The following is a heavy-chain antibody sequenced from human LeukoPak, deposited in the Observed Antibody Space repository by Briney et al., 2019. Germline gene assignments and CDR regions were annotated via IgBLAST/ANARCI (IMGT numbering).Heavy chain of an antibody. J-gene: IGHJ3*02. CDR3: AGEAGGGYARAFDI. Sequence: SETLSLTCIVSGGSISSYSWTWIRQPAGEGLEWIGRIYTSGTTNYEPSLKSRVTMSVDTSKSQCSLKLSSVTAADTAVYYCAGEAGGGYARAFDIWGQGTMVTVSS. CDR2: IYTSGTT. CDR1: GGSISSYS. D-gene: IGHD5-12*01. V-gene: IGHV4-4*07.